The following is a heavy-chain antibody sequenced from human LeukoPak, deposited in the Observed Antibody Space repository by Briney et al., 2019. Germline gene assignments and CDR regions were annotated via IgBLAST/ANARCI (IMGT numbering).Heavy chain of an antibody. D-gene: IGHD3-10*01. V-gene: IGHV3-9*01. CDR3: ARDRGGFDY. CDR1: GFTFDDYA. Sequence: PGRSLTLSCAASGFTFDDYAMHWVRQAPGKGLEWVSGISWNSGSIGYADSVKGRFTISRDNAKNSLYLQMNSLRAEDTAVYYCARDRGGFDYWGQGTLVTVSS. CDR2: ISWNSGSI. J-gene: IGHJ4*02.